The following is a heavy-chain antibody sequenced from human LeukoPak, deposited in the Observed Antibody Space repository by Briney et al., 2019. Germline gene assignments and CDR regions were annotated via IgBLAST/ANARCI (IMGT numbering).Heavy chain of an antibody. CDR3: ARDNGDIVLTKGVLGYYFDY. CDR1: GYTFTGYY. V-gene: IGHV1-2*02. D-gene: IGHD2-8*01. Sequence: GASVKVSCKASGYTFTGYYMHWVRQAPGQGLERMGWINPNSGGTNYAQKFQGRVTMTRDTSISTAYMELSRLRSDDTAVYYCARDNGDIVLTKGVLGYYFDYWGQGTLVTVSS. CDR2: INPNSGGT. J-gene: IGHJ4*02.